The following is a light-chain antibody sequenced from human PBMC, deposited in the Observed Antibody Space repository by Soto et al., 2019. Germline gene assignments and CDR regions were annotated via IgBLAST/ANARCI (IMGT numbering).Light chain of an antibody. J-gene: IGLJ2*01. CDR1: ALPKQY. Sequence: SYELTQPPSVSVSPGQTARITCSGDALPKQYAHWYQQKPGQAPVSVIYKDTERPSGIPERFSGSTSGTTVTLTITGVQAEDEADYYCQSAADSSGTFPVVFGGGTQLTVL. CDR3: QSAADSSGTFPVV. V-gene: IGLV3-25*03. CDR2: KDT.